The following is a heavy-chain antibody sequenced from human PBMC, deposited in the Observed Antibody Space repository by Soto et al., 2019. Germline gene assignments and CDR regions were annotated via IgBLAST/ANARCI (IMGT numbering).Heavy chain of an antibody. CDR1: GGSVSSGSYY. J-gene: IGHJ4*02. Sequence: SATLSLTCTVSGGSVSSGSYYWSWIRQPPGKGLEWIGYVYYSGITNYNPSLKSRVTISVDTSKNQFSLKLTSVTAADTAVYYCAREDDRSGYSCLDYWGQGTLVTVS. CDR3: AREDDRSGYSCLDY. CDR2: VYYSGIT. D-gene: IGHD3-22*01. V-gene: IGHV4-61*01.